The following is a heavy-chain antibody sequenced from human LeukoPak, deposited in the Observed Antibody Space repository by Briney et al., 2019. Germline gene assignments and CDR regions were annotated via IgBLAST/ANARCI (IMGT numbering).Heavy chain of an antibody. J-gene: IGHJ4*02. CDR2: ISAYNGNT. Sequence: ASVKVSCKASGYTFTSYGISWGRQAPGQGLEWMGWISAYNGNTNYAQKLQGRVTMTTDTSTSTAYMELRSLRSDDTAVYYCARPSSSWYPFDYWGQGTLVTVSS. V-gene: IGHV1-18*01. CDR1: GYTFTSYG. CDR3: ARPSSSWYPFDY. D-gene: IGHD6-13*01.